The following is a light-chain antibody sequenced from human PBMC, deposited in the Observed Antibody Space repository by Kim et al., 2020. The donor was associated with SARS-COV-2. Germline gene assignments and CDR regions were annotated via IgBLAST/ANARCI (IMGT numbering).Light chain of an antibody. V-gene: IGLV2-8*01. Sequence: GQSVTISCTGTRSDLGASNYVSWYQQHPGKAPKLIIYEVNKRPSGVPDRFSGSKSGNTASLTVSGLQAEDEADYFCGSSIGSSNYVFGTGTKVTVL. CDR3: GSSIGSSNYV. CDR2: EVN. CDR1: RSDLGASNY. J-gene: IGLJ1*01.